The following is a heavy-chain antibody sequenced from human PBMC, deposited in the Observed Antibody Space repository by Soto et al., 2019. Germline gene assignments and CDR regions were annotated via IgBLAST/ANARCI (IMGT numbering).Heavy chain of an antibody. D-gene: IGHD2-8*02. V-gene: IGHV4-31*02. CDR3: ARSDGGPGGYYYGMDV. CDR2: IYYSGST. J-gene: IGHJ6*02. Sequence: SWILQQPWKGLEWIGYIYYSGSTCYNPSLKSRVTISVDTSKNQFPLKLSSVTAADTAVYYCARSDGGPGGYYYGMDVWGQGTTVTVSS.